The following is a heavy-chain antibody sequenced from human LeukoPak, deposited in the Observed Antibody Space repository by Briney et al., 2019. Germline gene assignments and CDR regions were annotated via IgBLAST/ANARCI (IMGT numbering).Heavy chain of an antibody. V-gene: IGHV3-23*01. CDR3: AGDVRWLRFVFDN. Sequence: GGSLRLSCAGSGFTFSAYAMSWVRQAPGKGLEWVSTISRSGVSTYYADSVRGRFTISRDNAKNSLYLEMNSLRDEDTAVYYCAGDVRWLRFVFDNWGQGTLVTVSS. J-gene: IGHJ4*02. CDR1: GFTFSAYA. D-gene: IGHD5-12*01. CDR2: ISRSGVST.